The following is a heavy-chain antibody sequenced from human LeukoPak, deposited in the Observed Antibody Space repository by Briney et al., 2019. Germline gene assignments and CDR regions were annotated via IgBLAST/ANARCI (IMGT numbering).Heavy chain of an antibody. CDR3: AREVRGVAPGDY. Sequence: GRSLRLSCAASGFTFSSYGMHWVRQAPGKGLEWVAVIWYDGSNKYYADSVKGRFTISRDNSKNTLYLQMNSLRAEDTAVYYCAREVRGVAPGDYWGQGTLVTVPS. CDR1: GFTFSSYG. D-gene: IGHD3-10*01. V-gene: IGHV3-33*01. CDR2: IWYDGSNK. J-gene: IGHJ4*02.